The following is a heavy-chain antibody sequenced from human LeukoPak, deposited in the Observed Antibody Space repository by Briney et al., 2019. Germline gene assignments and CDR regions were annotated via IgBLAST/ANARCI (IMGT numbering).Heavy chain of an antibody. CDR1: GGTFSSYA. Sequence: SVEVSCKASGGTFSSYAISWVRQAPGQGLEWMGGIIPIFGTANYAQKFQGRVTITADESTSTAYMELSSLRSEDTAVYYCARFYGSGSYYYFDYWGQGTLVTVSS. D-gene: IGHD3-10*01. V-gene: IGHV1-69*13. J-gene: IGHJ4*02. CDR3: ARFYGSGSYYYFDY. CDR2: IIPIFGTA.